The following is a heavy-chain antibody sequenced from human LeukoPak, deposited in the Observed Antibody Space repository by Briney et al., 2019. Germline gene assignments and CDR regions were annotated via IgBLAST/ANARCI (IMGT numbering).Heavy chain of an antibody. Sequence: ASVKVSCKASGGTFSSYAISWVRQAPGQGLEWMGRIIPILGIANYAQKFQGRVTITADKSTSTAYMELSSLRSEDTAVYYCARDPFMDNWFDPWGQGTPVTVSS. V-gene: IGHV1-69*04. CDR3: ARDPFMDNWFDP. J-gene: IGHJ5*02. CDR1: GGTFSSYA. CDR2: IIPILGIA.